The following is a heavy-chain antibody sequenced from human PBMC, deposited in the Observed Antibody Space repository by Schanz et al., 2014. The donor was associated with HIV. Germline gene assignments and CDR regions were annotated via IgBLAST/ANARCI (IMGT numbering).Heavy chain of an antibody. J-gene: IGHJ1*01. V-gene: IGHV3-33*06. CDR1: GFTLSGYT. CDR2: IYYDGINK. CDR3: AKDPYQGSSGWLD. D-gene: IGHD6-19*01. Sequence: QVQLVESGGGVVQPGRSLRLSCAASGFTLSGYTMHWVRQAPGKGLEWVTLIYYDGINKPYADSVKGRFTVSRDSSKNTLYLQMNSLRAEDTAVYYCAKDPYQGSSGWLDWGQGTLVTVSS.